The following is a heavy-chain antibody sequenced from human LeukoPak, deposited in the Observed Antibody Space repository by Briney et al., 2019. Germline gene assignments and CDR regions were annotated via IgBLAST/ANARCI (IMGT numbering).Heavy chain of an antibody. CDR3: ARGVSSSWLNWFDP. CDR1: GFTFSSYG. J-gene: IGHJ5*02. Sequence: PGRSLRLSCAASGFTFSSYGMHWVRQAPGKGLEWVAVIWYDGSNKYYADSVKGRFTISRDNSKNTLYLQMISLRAEDTAVFYCARGVSSSWLNWFDPWGQGTLVTVSS. CDR2: IWYDGSNK. D-gene: IGHD6-13*01. V-gene: IGHV3-33*01.